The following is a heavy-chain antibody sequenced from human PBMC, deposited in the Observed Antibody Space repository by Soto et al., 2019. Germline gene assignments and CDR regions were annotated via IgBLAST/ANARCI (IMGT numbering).Heavy chain of an antibody. CDR1: GFTFSTYA. CDR3: ARGGGSSWSVIGS. Sequence: SCKASGFTFSTYAMHWVRQAPGKGLEYVSGISSDGGGTYYANSVKGRFTISRDNSKNTLYLQMGSLRAEDMAVYYCARGGGSSWSVIGSWGQGTLVTVS. D-gene: IGHD6-13*01. V-gene: IGHV3-64*01. J-gene: IGHJ4*02. CDR2: ISSDGGGT.